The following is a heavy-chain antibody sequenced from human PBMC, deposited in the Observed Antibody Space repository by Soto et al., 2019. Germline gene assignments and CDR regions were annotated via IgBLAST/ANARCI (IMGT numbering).Heavy chain of an antibody. Sequence: QLQLQESGPGLLRPSETLSLTCNVSGGAISSSSYFWAWVRQPPGKPLEWIGHILYSGTTHYNEFLKSRVTISVDTSKNQFSLRLNSVTPADTASYYCARGGGYYGVLFDYWGQGTLVPVSS. CDR3: ARGGGYYGVLFDY. V-gene: IGHV4-39*01. CDR2: ILYSGTT. CDR1: GGAISSSSYF. D-gene: IGHD4-17*01. J-gene: IGHJ4*02.